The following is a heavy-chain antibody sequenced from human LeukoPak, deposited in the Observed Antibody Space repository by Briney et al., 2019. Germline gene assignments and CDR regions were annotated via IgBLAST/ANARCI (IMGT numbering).Heavy chain of an antibody. D-gene: IGHD2-15*01. CDR1: GFTFTNYA. CDR2: ISGSGTTT. CDR3: AKSVRPVVAAAYFDY. J-gene: IGHJ4*02. V-gene: IGHV3-23*01. Sequence: GGSLRLSCAASGFTFTNYAMIWVRQAPGKGLEWVSVISGSGTTTDYADSVRGRRTISRDNSKNTLYLQMNSLRAEDTAVYYCAKSVRPVVAAAYFDYWGQGTLVTVSS.